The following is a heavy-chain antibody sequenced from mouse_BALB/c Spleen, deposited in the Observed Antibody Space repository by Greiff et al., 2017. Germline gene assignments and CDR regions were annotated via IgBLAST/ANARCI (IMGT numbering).Heavy chain of an antibody. CDR2: INPYNDGT. Sequence: VQLKQSGPELVKPGASVKMSCKASGYTFTSYVMHWVKQKPGQGLEWIGYINPYNDGTKYNEKFKGKATLTSDKSSSTAYMELSSLTSEDSAVYYCARGGGPQTEVPWFAYWGQGTLVTVSA. CDR3: ARGGGPQTEVPWFAY. J-gene: IGHJ3*01. V-gene: IGHV1-14*01. CDR1: GYTFTSYV. D-gene: IGHD2-14*01.